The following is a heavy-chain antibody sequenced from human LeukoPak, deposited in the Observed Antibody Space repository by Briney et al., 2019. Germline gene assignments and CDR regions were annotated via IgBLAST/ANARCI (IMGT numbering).Heavy chain of an antibody. Sequence: SETLSLTCSVSGGSISSSNWWSWVRQPPGKGLEWIGEIYHSGSTNYNPSLKSRVTISVDTSKNQFSLKLSSVTAADTAVYYCARTLRPNIVIVPATEINIWGQGTVVTVSS. V-gene: IGHV4-4*02. D-gene: IGHD2/OR15-2a*01. CDR2: IYHSGST. J-gene: IGHJ3*02. CDR1: GGSISSSNW. CDR3: ARTLRPNIVIVPATEINI.